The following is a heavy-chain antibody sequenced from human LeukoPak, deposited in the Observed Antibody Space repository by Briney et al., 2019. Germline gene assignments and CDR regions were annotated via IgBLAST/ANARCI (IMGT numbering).Heavy chain of an antibody. CDR1: GFTFNTYA. D-gene: IGHD3-9*01. V-gene: IGHV3-23*01. Sequence: GGSLRLSCAASGFTFNTYAMSWVRQAPGKGLEWVSTISGNGGSTFCADSVKGRFSISRDNSKNTLYLQMNTLRAEDTAVYYCARDPGYAIYYFDYWGQGTLVTVSS. CDR3: ARDPGYAIYYFDY. CDR2: ISGNGGST. J-gene: IGHJ4*02.